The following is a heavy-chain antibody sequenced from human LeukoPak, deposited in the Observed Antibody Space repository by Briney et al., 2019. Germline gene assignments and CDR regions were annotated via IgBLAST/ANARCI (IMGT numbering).Heavy chain of an antibody. CDR2: INHSGST. D-gene: IGHD3-10*01. V-gene: IGHV4-34*01. CDR3: ARRGANTYYYGSGRESWFDP. J-gene: IGHJ5*02. CDR1: GGSFSGYY. Sequence: SETLSLTCAVYGGSFSGYYWSWIRQPPGKGQEWIGEINHSGSTNYNPSLKSRVTISVDTSKNQFSLKLSSVTAADTAVYYCARRGANTYYYGSGRESWFDPWGQGTLVTVSS.